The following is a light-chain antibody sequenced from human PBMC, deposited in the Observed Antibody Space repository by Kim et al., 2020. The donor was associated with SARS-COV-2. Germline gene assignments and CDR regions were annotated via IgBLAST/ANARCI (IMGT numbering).Light chain of an antibody. CDR1: SSNIGSHY. J-gene: IGLJ3*02. CDR3: AAWDDSVSGWV. CDR2: RNN. V-gene: IGLV1-47*01. Sequence: QSVLTQPPSASGTPGQRVTISCSGSSSNIGSHYVYWYQQLPGTAPKLLIYRNNQRPSGVPDRFSGSKSGTSASLAISGLRSEDEADYYCAAWDDSVSGWVFGGGTQLTVL.